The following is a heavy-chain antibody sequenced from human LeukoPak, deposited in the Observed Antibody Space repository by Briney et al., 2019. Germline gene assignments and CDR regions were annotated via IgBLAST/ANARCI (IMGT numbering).Heavy chain of an antibody. J-gene: IGHJ4*02. V-gene: IGHV1-2*02. CDR2: INPNSGGT. CDR1: GYTFTCYY. D-gene: IGHD6-19*01. CDR3: AQTPIAVAGTFDY. Sequence: GASVKVSCKASGYTFTCYYMHWVRQAPGQGLEWMGWINPNSGGTNYAQKFQGRVTMTRDTSISTAYMELSRLRSDDTAVYYCAQTPIAVAGTFDYWGQGTLVTVSS.